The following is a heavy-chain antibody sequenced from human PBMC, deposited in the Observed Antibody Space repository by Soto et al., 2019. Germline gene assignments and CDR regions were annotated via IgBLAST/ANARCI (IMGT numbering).Heavy chain of an antibody. CDR3: ARRMGPSIGWLDP. D-gene: IGHD2-15*01. Sequence: EASVKVSCKASGYTFTSYDINWVRQATGQGLEWMGWMNPNSGNTGYAQKFQGRVTMTRNTSISTAYMELSSLQASDTGIYYCARRMGPSIGWLDPWGQGTQVTVSS. CDR2: MNPNSGNT. J-gene: IGHJ5*02. V-gene: IGHV1-8*01. CDR1: GYTFTSYD.